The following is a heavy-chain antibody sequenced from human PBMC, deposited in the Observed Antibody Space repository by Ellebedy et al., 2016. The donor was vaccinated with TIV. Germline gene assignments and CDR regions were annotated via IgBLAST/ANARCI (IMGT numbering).Heavy chain of an antibody. CDR2: IKQDGSEK. V-gene: IGHV3-7*04. CDR3: ARDRRGYCSGGSCYSGFRYFDL. J-gene: IGHJ2*01. CDR1: GFTFSSYW. Sequence: GGSLRLSXAASGFTFSSYWMSWVRQAPGKGLEWVANIKQDGSEKYYVDSVKGRFTISRDNAKNSLYLQMNSLRAEDTAVYYCARDRRGYCSGGSCYSGFRYFDLWGRGTLVTVSS. D-gene: IGHD2-15*01.